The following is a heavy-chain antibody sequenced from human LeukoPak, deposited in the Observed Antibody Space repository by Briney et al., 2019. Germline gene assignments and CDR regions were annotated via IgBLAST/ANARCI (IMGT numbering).Heavy chain of an antibody. CDR1: GGSISSGSYY. V-gene: IGHV4-61*02. Sequence: PSETPSLTCTVSGGSISSGSYYWSWIQQPAGKGLEWIGRIYTSGSTNYNPSLKSRVTISVDTSKNQFSLKLSSVTAADTAVYYCARDKGVKGEVAVAGRFDYWGQGTLVTVSS. CDR2: IYTSGST. D-gene: IGHD6-19*01. CDR3: ARDKGVKGEVAVAGRFDY. J-gene: IGHJ4*02.